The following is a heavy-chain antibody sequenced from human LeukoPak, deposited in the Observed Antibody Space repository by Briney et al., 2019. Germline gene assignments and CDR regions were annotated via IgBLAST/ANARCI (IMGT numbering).Heavy chain of an antibody. J-gene: IGHJ4*02. V-gene: IGHV4-59*01. D-gene: IGHD6-6*01. CDR1: GGSISSYY. Sequence: SETLSLTCTVSGGSISSYYWSWIRQPPGKGREWIGSIYYSGSTNYNPPLTSRVTLSVDTSKNQYSLKLSSVTAADTAVYYCARTQEGTYSSSWGLFDYWGQGTLVTVSS. CDR2: IYYSGST. CDR3: ARTQEGTYSSSWGLFDY.